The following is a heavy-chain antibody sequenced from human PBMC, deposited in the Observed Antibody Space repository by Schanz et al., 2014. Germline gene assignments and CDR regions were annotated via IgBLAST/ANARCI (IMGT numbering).Heavy chain of an antibody. J-gene: IGHJ6*02. CDR1: GFTFSDYS. Sequence: EVQLVESGGGWVQPGGSLRLSCAASGFTFSDYSMNWVRQAPGKGPEWVSYIRSSSTPIYYADSVKGRFTISRDNAKNSLYLQMNSLRAEDTAVYYCAKVDRTRYYAMDVWGQGTTVTVSS. V-gene: IGHV3-48*01. CDR3: AKVDRTRYYAMDV. D-gene: IGHD3-9*01. CDR2: IRSSSTPI.